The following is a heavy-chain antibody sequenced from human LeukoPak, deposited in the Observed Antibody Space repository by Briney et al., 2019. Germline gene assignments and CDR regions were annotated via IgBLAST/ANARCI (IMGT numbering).Heavy chain of an antibody. J-gene: IGHJ5*02. Sequence: SETLSLTCYVSGDSISSSYFWGWIRQPPGTGLEWIGSISHSENTFYNPSLKSRVTISVDTSKKQFSLKLSSVTAADTAVYYCATIDIVVVVAAHNCFDPWGQGTLVTVSS. D-gene: IGHD2-15*01. V-gene: IGHV4-38-2*01. CDR3: ATIDIVVVVAAHNCFDP. CDR1: GDSISSSYF. CDR2: ISHSENT.